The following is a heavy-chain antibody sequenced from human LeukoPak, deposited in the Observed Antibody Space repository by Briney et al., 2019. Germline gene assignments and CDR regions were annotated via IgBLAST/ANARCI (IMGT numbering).Heavy chain of an antibody. CDR2: INPNSGGT. CDR3: ARDGGAYCGGDCYFADDY. V-gene: IGHV1-2*02. J-gene: IGHJ4*02. D-gene: IGHD2-21*02. CDR1: GYTFTGYY. Sequence: ASVKVSCKASGYTFTGYYMHWVRQAPGQGLEWMGWINPNSGGTDYAQKFQGRVTMIRDTSISTAYMELSRLRSDDTAVYYCARDGGAYCGGDCYFADDYWGQGTLVTVSS.